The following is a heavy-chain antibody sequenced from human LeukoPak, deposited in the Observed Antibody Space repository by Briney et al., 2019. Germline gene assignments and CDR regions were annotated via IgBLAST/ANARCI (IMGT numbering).Heavy chain of an antibody. CDR2: MSGSDGST. CDR1: GLTFSGYA. Sequence: GGSLRLSCAASGLTFSGYAMSWVRQAPGKGLEWVSVMSGSDGSTYYADPVKGRFTIPRDNSKNTLYLQMNSLRAEDTAVYYCAKVLGVAAKYYFDFWGQGTLVTVSS. V-gene: IGHV3-23*01. D-gene: IGHD2-15*01. J-gene: IGHJ4*02. CDR3: AKVLGVAAKYYFDF.